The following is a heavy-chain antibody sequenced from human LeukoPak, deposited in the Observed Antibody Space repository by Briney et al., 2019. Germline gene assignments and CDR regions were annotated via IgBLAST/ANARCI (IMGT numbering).Heavy chain of an antibody. D-gene: IGHD3-10*01. Sequence: ASVKVSCKASGYTFTSYYMHWVRQAPGQGLEWMGIINPSGGSTSYAQKFQGRVTMTRDMSTSTVYMELSSLRSEDTAVYYCARDGELLWFGTHYYVDVWGKGTTVTVSS. CDR3: ARDGELLWFGTHYYVDV. CDR1: GYTFTSYY. J-gene: IGHJ6*03. V-gene: IGHV1-46*01. CDR2: INPSGGST.